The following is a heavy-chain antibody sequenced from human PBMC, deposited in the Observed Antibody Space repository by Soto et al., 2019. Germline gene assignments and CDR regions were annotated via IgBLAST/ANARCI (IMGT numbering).Heavy chain of an antibody. Sequence: SSETLSLTCTVSGGSIISGDYYWIWIRQPPGKGLEWIGYIYYSGSTYYNPSLKSRVTISVDTSKNQFSLKLSSVTAADTAVYYCARATVQQQLTTHYYYGMDVWGQGTTVTVSS. J-gene: IGHJ6*02. CDR1: GGSIISGDYY. CDR3: ARATVQQQLTTHYYYGMDV. V-gene: IGHV4-30-4*01. CDR2: IYYSGST. D-gene: IGHD6-13*01.